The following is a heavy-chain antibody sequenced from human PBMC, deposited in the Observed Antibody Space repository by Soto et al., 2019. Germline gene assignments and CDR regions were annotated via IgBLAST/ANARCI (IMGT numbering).Heavy chain of an antibody. CDR2: IYHSGST. J-gene: IGHJ6*02. V-gene: IGHV4-38-2*01. D-gene: IGHD2-15*01. Sequence: TLSLTCAVSGYSISSGYYWGWIRQPPGKGLEWIGTIYHSGSTYYNPSLKSRVTISVDTSKNQFSLKVNSVTAADTAVYYCARALYCSGGSCSPLRGMDVWGLGTTVTVSS. CDR1: GYSISSGYY. CDR3: ARALYCSGGSCSPLRGMDV.